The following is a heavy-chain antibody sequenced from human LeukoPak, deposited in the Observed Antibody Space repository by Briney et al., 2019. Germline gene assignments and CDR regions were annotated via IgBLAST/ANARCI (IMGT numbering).Heavy chain of an antibody. V-gene: IGHV1-18*01. CDR1: GYTFTSYG. CDR3: AREQITIFGVEFDY. Sequence: GPVKVSCQASGYTFTSYGISWVRQAPGQGLEWMGWISAYNGNTNYAQKLQGRVTMTTDTSTSTAYMELRSLRSDDTAVYYCAREQITIFGVEFDYWGQGTLVTVSS. J-gene: IGHJ4*02. D-gene: IGHD3-3*01. CDR2: ISAYNGNT.